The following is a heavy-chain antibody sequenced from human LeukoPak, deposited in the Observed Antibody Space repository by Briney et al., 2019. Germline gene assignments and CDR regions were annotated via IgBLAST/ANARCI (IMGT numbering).Heavy chain of an antibody. J-gene: IGHJ4*02. Sequence: GASVKVSCKASGYSFPDYDIIWVRQAAGPGLEWVGWVNPKSGGTAYAPKFQGRVTMTSSTSISTVYMELSSLRPEDSAVYYCARGVSIRRYAWAFWGQGSLVTVSS. CDR3: ARGVSIRRYAWAF. V-gene: IGHV1-8*01. D-gene: IGHD3-16*01. CDR1: GYSFPDYD. CDR2: VNPKSGGT.